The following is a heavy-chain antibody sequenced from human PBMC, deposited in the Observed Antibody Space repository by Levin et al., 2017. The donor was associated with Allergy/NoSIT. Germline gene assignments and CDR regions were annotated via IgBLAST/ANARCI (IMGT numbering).Heavy chain of an antibody. CDR3: ARVDSSSHPPDY. D-gene: IGHD6-13*01. CDR1: GGSISSYY. V-gene: IGHV4-59*01. CDR2: IYYSGST. J-gene: IGHJ4*02. Sequence: SETLSLTCTVSGGSISSYYWSWIRQPPGKGLEWIGYIYYSGSTNYNPSLKSRVTISVDTSKNQFSLKRSSVTAADTAVYYCARVDSSSHPPDYWGQGTLVTVSS.